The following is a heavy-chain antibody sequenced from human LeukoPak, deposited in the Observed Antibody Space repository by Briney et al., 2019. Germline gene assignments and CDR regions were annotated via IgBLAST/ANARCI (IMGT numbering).Heavy chain of an antibody. V-gene: IGHV3-48*03. CDR3: ARVLAGATYFDY. D-gene: IGHD1-26*01. CDR2: ISSSGSTM. Sequence: GGSLRLSCAASGFTFSRYEMNWVRQAPGKGLEWLSYISSSGSTMYYADSVKGRITISRDNAKNSLYLQMNSLRAEDTAVYYCARVLAGATYFDYWGHGTLVTVSS. CDR1: GFTFSRYE. J-gene: IGHJ4*01.